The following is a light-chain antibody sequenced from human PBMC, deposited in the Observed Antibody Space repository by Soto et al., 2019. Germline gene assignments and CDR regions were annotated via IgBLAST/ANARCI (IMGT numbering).Light chain of an antibody. J-gene: IGLJ3*02. CDR3: SSYTSSSTPLV. CDR1: SSDVGGYNY. Sequence: QSVLTQPASVSGYPGQSITISCTGTSSDVGGYNYVSWYQQHPGKAPKLMIYDVTNRPSGVSNRFSGSKSGNTASLTISGLQAEDEADYYCSSYTSSSTPLVFGGRTKLTVL. V-gene: IGLV2-14*01. CDR2: DVT.